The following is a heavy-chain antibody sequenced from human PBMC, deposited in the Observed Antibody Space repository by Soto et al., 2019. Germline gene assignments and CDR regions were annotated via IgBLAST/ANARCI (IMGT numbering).Heavy chain of an antibody. CDR1: GYTFTSYG. CDR3: ARAKSAAYYFDY. J-gene: IGHJ4*02. CDR2: ISPYDGNT. D-gene: IGHD2-2*01. Sequence: ASVKVSCKASGYTFTSYGINWVRQAPGQGLEWMGWISPYDGNTNYAQNLQGRVTMTTDTSTSTAYMELRSLRSDDTAVYYCARAKSAAYYFDYWGQGTLVTVSS. V-gene: IGHV1-18*01.